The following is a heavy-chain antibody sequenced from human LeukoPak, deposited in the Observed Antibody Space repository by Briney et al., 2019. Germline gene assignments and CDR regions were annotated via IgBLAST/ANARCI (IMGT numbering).Heavy chain of an antibody. V-gene: IGHV1-2*02. D-gene: IGHD2-15*01. CDR3: ARDSDIVVVVAAHFDY. J-gene: IGHJ4*02. CDR2: INPNSGGT. CDR1: GYTFTGYY. Sequence: GSVKVSCKASGYTFTGYYMHWVRQAPGQGLEWMGWINPNSGGTNYAQKFQGRVTMTRDTSISTAYMELSRLRSDDTAVYYCARDSDIVVVVAAHFDYWGQGTLVTVSS.